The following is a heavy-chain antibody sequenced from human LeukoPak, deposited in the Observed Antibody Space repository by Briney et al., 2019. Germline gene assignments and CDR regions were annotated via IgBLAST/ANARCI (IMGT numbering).Heavy chain of an antibody. CDR1: GYNFISYY. D-gene: IGHD6-19*01. V-gene: IGHV1-46*01. CDR3: ARDSASVWPGSSGWSNWFDP. Sequence: ASVKVSCKASGYNFISYYMHWVRQAPGQGLEWMGIINPSGGSTSYAQKFQDRVTMTTDTSTSTAYMELRSLRADDTAVYYCARDSASVWPGSSGWSNWFDPWGQGTLVTVSS. J-gene: IGHJ5*02. CDR2: INPSGGST.